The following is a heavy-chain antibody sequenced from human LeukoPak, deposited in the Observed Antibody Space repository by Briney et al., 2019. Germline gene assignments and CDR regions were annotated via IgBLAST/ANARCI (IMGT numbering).Heavy chain of an antibody. CDR3: ARDRPKNYYYYGMDV. D-gene: IGHD6-6*01. Sequence: SETLSLTCTVSGGSVSSGSYYWSWIRQPPGKGLEWIGYIYHSGSTNYNPSLKSRVTISVDTSKNQFSLKLSSVTAADTAVYYCARDRPKNYYYYGMDVWGQGTTVTVSS. J-gene: IGHJ6*02. V-gene: IGHV4-61*01. CDR2: IYHSGST. CDR1: GGSVSSGSYY.